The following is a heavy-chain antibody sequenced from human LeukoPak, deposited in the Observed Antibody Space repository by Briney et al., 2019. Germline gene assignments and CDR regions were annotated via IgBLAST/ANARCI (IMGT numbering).Heavy chain of an antibody. J-gene: IGHJ4*02. CDR1: GDSITGYY. CDR2: IYYNGRT. Sequence: SETLSLTCTVSGDSITGYYWSWIRQPPGKGLEWIGYIYYNGRTNYNPSLKSRVTMSVDTSNNQFSLNLRSVTAADTAVYYCVRHGDLTMFRGVIDYWGQGTQVTVSS. D-gene: IGHD3-10*01. CDR3: VRHGDLTMFRGVIDY. V-gene: IGHV4-59*08.